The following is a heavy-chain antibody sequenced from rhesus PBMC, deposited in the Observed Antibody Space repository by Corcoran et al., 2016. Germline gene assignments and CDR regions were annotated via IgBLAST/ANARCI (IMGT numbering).Heavy chain of an antibody. CDR2: ISGSGGST. Sequence: QLQLQESGPGLVKPSETLSLTCAVSGGSISSNYWSCIRQPPGTGLAWIGRISGSGGSTDYNPSLKSRVTISTDTSKNQCSLKLSSVTAAYTAVYYCARWGQRLVFDYWGQGVLVTVSS. CDR3: ARWGQRLVFDY. D-gene: IGHD6-31*01. CDR1: GGSISSNY. J-gene: IGHJ4*01. V-gene: IGHV4-173*01.